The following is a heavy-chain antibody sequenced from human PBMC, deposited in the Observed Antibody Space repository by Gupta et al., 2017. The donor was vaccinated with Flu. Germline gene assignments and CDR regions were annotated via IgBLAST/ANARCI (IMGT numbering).Heavy chain of an antibody. CDR1: GYRFYTYD. Sequence: QLQLVQSGAEVKKPGASVMVSCKTSGYRFYTYDINWVRQAVGQGLVWVGRINPNPGNTHYSQEFQGRVSMTRDTSRNTAYMELSSLTSEDSAVYYCLRGQGFGDPWGAYWGQGTLVTVSS. D-gene: IGHD3-16*01. J-gene: IGHJ4*02. CDR2: INPNPGNT. V-gene: IGHV1-8*02. CDR3: LRGQGFGDPWGAY.